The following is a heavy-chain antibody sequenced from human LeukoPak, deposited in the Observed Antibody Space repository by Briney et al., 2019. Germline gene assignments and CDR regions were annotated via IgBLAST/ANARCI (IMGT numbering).Heavy chain of an antibody. CDR2: ISSSGSTI. CDR1: GFTLSDYY. Sequence: GGSLRLSCAASGFTLSDYYMSWIRQAPGSGLEWVSYISSSGSTIYYADSVKGRFTISRDSAKNSLYLQMNDLRAEDTAMYYCARDQAQFGPWGQGTLVTVSS. CDR3: ARDQAQFGP. V-gene: IGHV3-11*01. J-gene: IGHJ5*02.